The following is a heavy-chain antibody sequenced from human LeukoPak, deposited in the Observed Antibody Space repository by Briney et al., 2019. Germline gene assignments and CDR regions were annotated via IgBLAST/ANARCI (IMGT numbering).Heavy chain of an antibody. V-gene: IGHV3-7*03. D-gene: IGHD5-18*01. J-gene: IGHJ4*02. Sequence: PGGSLRLSCAASGFRFRSYYMTWARQAPGKGLEWVASIKPDGSETYYVDSVKGRFTISRDNAENSLYLQMNSLKAEDTAVHYCVRDVGYGDYWGQGTLVTVSS. CDR3: VRDVGYGDY. CDR1: GFRFRSYY. CDR2: IKPDGSET.